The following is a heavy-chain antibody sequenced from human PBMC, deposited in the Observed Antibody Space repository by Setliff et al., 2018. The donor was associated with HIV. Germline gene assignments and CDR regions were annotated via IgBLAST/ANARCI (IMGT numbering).Heavy chain of an antibody. CDR3: ARVNAEQLVLTYYYGMDV. CDR2: INWDGGRI. Sequence: GGSLRLSCAASGFTFDDYTMHWVRQAPGKGLEWVSLINWDGGRIFYADSVRGRFTISRDNAKNSLYLQMSSLRAEDTAVYYCARVNAEQLVLTYYYGMDVWGQGTTVTV. V-gene: IGHV3-43*01. J-gene: IGHJ6*02. D-gene: IGHD6-13*01. CDR1: GFTFDDYT.